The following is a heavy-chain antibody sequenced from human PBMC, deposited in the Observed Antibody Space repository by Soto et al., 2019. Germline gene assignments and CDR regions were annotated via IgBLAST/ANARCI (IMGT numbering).Heavy chain of an antibody. CDR2: INAGNGNT. D-gene: IGHD2-15*01. V-gene: IGHV1-3*05. CDR1: GYTYTSYA. J-gene: IGHJ4*02. CDR3: ARGESVVGDY. Sequence: QVQLVQSRAEEKKPGASVKVSCKASGYTYTSYAMDRVRQAPGQRREWMGWINAGNGNTKYSQKFQGRVTITRDTSASTACMELSSLRSEDTAVYYCARGESVVGDYWGQGTLVTVSS.